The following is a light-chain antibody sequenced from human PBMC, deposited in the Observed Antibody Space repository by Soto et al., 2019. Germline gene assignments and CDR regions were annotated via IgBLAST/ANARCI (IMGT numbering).Light chain of an antibody. J-gene: IGKJ1*01. Sequence: IVLTQSPGTLSLSPFDRSTLSCRASQSFSSHFLAWYQQKPGQAPRLLIHGTSSRATGIPDRFSGSGSGTDFTLTINSLEPEDFAVYYCQHFGSSLRTFGQGTKVDIK. CDR3: QHFGSSLRT. V-gene: IGKV3-20*01. CDR2: GTS. CDR1: QSFSSHF.